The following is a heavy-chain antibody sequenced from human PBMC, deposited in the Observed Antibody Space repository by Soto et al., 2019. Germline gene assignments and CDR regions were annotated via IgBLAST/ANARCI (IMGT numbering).Heavy chain of an antibody. J-gene: IGHJ4*02. Sequence: ELHLVESGGGLVQPGGALRLSCAGSGFTFSDYYIDWVRQAPGKGLEWVGRSRDKGNSYSTDYAASVKGRFTVSRDDSKNSRYLKMNSLKAEHTALYYCARSIHGTTSFDYWGQGTLVTVSS. CDR2: SRDKGNSYST. CDR3: ARSIHGTTSFDY. D-gene: IGHD1-7*01. CDR1: GFTFSDYY. V-gene: IGHV3-72*01.